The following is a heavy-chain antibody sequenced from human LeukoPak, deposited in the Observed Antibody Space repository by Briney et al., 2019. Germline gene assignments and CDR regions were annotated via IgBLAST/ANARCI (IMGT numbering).Heavy chain of an antibody. D-gene: IGHD3-10*01. CDR2: INTYIGNT. CDR1: GYAFTSYG. J-gene: IGHJ5*02. V-gene: IGHV1-18*01. Sequence: GASVKVSSKASGYAFTSYGITWVRQAPGQGLEWMGWINTYIGNTNYAQKFQGRVTMTTDTSTSTAYLELKSLRSDDTAVYYCAREVISLLRGVIVTSWVDPWGQGTLVTVSS. CDR3: AREVISLLRGVIVTSWVDP.